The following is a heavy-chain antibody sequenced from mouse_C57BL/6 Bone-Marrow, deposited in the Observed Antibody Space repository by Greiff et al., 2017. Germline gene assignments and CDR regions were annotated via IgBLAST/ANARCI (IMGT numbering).Heavy chain of an antibody. V-gene: IGHV1-7*01. D-gene: IGHD1-1*01. J-gene: IGHJ3*01. CDR2: INPSGGYP. CDR1: GYTFTSYW. CDR3: ARDYYGSRVAWFAY. Sequence: VQLQQSGAELAKPGASVKLSCKASGYTFTSYWMHWVKQRPGQGLEWIGYINPSGGYPKYNQKFKDKATLTADKSSSTAYMQLSSLTYDDSAVYYCARDYYGSRVAWFAYWGQGTLVTVSA.